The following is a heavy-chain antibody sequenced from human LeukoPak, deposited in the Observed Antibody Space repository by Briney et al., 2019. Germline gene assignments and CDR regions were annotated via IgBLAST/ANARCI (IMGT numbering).Heavy chain of an antibody. D-gene: IGHD6-19*01. J-gene: IGHJ4*02. Sequence: GESLKISCKGSGYSFTSYWIGWVRQMPGKGLEWVGIIFPGDSDSRYSPSLQGQVTISADTSISTAYLQWSSLKASDTAMYFCVRPYSSGWPYSFEYWGQGTLVTVSS. CDR1: GYSFTSYW. CDR2: IFPGDSDS. CDR3: VRPYSSGWPYSFEY. V-gene: IGHV5-51*01.